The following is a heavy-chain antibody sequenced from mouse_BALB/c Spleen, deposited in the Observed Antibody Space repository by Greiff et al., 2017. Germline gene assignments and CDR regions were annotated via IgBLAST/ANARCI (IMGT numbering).Heavy chain of an antibody. Sequence: EVKLVESGAELVRPGASVKISCKAFGYTFTNHHINWVKQRPGQGLDWIGYINPYNDYTSYNQKFKGKATLTVDKSSSTAYMELSSLTSEDSAVYYCARTRGETWFAYWGQGTLVTVSA. CDR1: GYTFTNHH. CDR3: ARTRGETWFAY. J-gene: IGHJ3*01. CDR2: INPYNDYT. V-gene: IGHV1S45*01.